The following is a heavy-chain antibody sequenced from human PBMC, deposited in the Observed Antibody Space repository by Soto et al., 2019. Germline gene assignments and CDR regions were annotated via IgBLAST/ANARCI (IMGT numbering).Heavy chain of an antibody. D-gene: IGHD4-17*01. V-gene: IGHV3-23*01. CDR1: GFTFSSYA. J-gene: IGHJ2*01. Sequence: EVQLLESGGGLVQPGGSLRLSCAASGFTFSSYAMSWVRQAPGKGLEWVLAISGSGGSTYYADSVKGRFTISRDNSKNTLYLQMNSLRAEDTAVYYCASNGDYGDWYFDLWGRGTLVTVSS. CDR3: ASNGDYGDWYFDL. CDR2: ISGSGGST.